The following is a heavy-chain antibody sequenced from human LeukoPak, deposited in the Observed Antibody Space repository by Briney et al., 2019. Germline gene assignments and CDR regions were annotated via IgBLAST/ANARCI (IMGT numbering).Heavy chain of an antibody. V-gene: IGHV3-21*01. CDR3: AKDYYDSSGYFGYYYYYGMDV. J-gene: IGHJ6*02. Sequence: GGSLRLSCAASGFTFSSYSMNWVRQAPGKGLEWVSSISSSSSYIYYADSVKGRYTISRDNAKNSLYLQMNSLRAEDTAVYYCAKDYYDSSGYFGYYYYYGMDVWGQGTTVTVSS. CDR2: ISSSSSYI. D-gene: IGHD3-22*01. CDR1: GFTFSSYS.